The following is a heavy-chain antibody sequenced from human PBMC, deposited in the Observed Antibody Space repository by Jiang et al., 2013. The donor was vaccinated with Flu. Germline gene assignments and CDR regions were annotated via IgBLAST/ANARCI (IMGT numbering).Heavy chain of an antibody. V-gene: IGHV1-8*01. CDR2: MSPNSGKT. D-gene: IGHD6-19*01. J-gene: IGHJ5*02. Sequence: SGAEVKRPGASVKVSCKASGYTFTTYDINWVRQASGQGLEWMGWMSPNSGKTGYAQQFQGRVTMTRDTSTSTAYMELRGLRSDDTAVYYCARAPTPLAGNWFDPWGQGTLVTVSS. CDR3: ARAPTPLAGNWFDP. CDR1: GYTFTTYD.